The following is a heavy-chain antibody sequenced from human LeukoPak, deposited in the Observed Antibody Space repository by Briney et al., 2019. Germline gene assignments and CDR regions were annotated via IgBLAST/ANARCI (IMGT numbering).Heavy chain of an antibody. D-gene: IGHD3-22*01. V-gene: IGHV3-23*01. CDR3: AKDQVWIVVGSFDY. J-gene: IGHJ4*02. CDR1: GFTFSSYA. CDR2: ISGSGGST. Sequence: GGSLRLSCAASGFTFSSYAMSWVRQAPGKGLEWVSGISGSGGSTYYADSVKGRFTISRDNSMSTLYLQMTSLRAEDTAVYYCAKDQVWIVVGSFDYWGQGTLVTVSS.